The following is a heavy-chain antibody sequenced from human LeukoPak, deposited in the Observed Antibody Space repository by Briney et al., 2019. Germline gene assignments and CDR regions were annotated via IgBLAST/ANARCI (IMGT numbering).Heavy chain of an antibody. J-gene: IGHJ6*03. CDR3: GRGVGGAAAGKDGDYYYYYMDV. CDR2: IYTSGST. D-gene: IGHD6-13*01. Sequence: SETLSLTCTVSGGSISSGSYYWSWIRQPAGKGLEWIGRIYTSGSTNYNPSLKSRVTISVDTSKNQFSLKLSSVTAAATAVDYCGRGVGGAAAGKDGDYYYYYMDVWGKGTTVTISS. CDR1: GGSISSGSYY. V-gene: IGHV4-61*02.